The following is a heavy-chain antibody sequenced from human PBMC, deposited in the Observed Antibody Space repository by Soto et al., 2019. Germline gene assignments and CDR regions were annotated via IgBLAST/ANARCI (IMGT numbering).Heavy chain of an antibody. D-gene: IGHD2-8*01. CDR2: VYSTGST. CDR3: ARSHYTYGLLIDY. J-gene: IGHJ4*02. V-gene: IGHV4-39*01. CDR1: GDSITTNGYC. Sequence: TLSLTCSVSGDSITTNGYCWGWIRQPPGKGLQWIGNVYSTGSTFSHPSLTSRVFISVDTSKNKFSLRLTSVTAADTAVYYCARSHYTYGLLIDYWGPGIMVTVSS.